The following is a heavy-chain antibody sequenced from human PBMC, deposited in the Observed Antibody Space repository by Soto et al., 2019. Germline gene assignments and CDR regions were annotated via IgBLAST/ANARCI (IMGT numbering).Heavy chain of an antibody. J-gene: IGHJ4*02. CDR3: ARVPVAAMGYYFDY. D-gene: IGHD6-19*01. Sequence: ASVKVSCKASGYTFTSYDINWVQQATGQGLEWMGWMNPNSGNTGYAQKFQGRVTMTRNTSISTAYMELSSLRSEDTAVYYCARVPVAAMGYYFDYWGQGTLVTVSS. CDR2: MNPNSGNT. CDR1: GYTFTSYD. V-gene: IGHV1-8*01.